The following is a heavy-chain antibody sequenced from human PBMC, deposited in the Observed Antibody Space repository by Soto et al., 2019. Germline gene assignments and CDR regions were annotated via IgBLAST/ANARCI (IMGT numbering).Heavy chain of an antibody. CDR2: SRNKANSFST. Sequence: GGALRLSCEVSGFTFSDHYMDWVRQAPGKGLEWVGRSRNKANSFSTAYAPSVKGRFTISRDDSKSSLYLQMNSLKTDDTAVYYCTRIAYNYGPGDYWGQGTLVTVSS. D-gene: IGHD2-21*01. V-gene: IGHV3-72*01. J-gene: IGHJ4*02. CDR3: TRIAYNYGPGDY. CDR1: GFTFSDHY.